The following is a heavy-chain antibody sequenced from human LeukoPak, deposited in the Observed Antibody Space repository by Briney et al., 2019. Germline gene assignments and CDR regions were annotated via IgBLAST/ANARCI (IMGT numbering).Heavy chain of an antibody. Sequence: GGSLRLSCAASGFTFGSYAMSWVRQAPGKGPEWVSGFSGGGGGTYYADSVKGRFTISRDNSKNMLYLQMNSLRAEDTAIYYCAKALVTAGTGLGYFDYWGQGTLVTVSS. D-gene: IGHD6-13*01. CDR2: FSGGGGGT. CDR1: GFTFGSYA. V-gene: IGHV3-23*01. J-gene: IGHJ4*02. CDR3: AKALVTAGTGLGYFDY.